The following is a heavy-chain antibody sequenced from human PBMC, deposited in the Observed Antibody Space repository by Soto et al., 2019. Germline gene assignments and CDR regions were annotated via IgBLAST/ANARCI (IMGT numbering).Heavy chain of an antibody. D-gene: IGHD6-13*01. CDR3: ERVGSTSAAGVLDY. V-gene: IGHV3-11*06. CDR2: ISSSGSHT. J-gene: IGHJ4*02. CDR1: GFSFSDFY. Sequence: QVQLVDSGGGLVKPGGSLRLSCAASGFSFSDFYMSWIRQAPGKGLEWISYISSSGSHTPYADSVKGRFTISRDNAKNSVYLQMNSLRAEDTAVYYCERVGSTSAAGVLDYWGLGTLVTVSS.